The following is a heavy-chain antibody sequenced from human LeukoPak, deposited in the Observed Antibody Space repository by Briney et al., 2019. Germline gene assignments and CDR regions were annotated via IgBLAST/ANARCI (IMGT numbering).Heavy chain of an antibody. CDR3: ARDYSSSSGLDY. CDR1: GFTFNNYW. D-gene: IGHD6-6*01. V-gene: IGHV3-7*01. CDR2: IKRDGSEK. J-gene: IGHJ4*02. Sequence: PGGSLRLSCAASGFTFNNYWMNWVRQAPGKGLEWVANIKRDGSEKYYVDSVKGRFTIFRDNAKSSLYLQMNSLRAEDTAVYYCARDYSSSSGLDYRGQGTLVTVSS.